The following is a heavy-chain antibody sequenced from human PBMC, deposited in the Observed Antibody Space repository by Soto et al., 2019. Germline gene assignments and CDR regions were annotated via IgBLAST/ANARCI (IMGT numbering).Heavy chain of an antibody. CDR1: GGSTSSYY. J-gene: IGHJ5*02. V-gene: IGHV4-59*08. CDR3: ARQVIPYYYGSGTRGWFDP. CDR2: IYYSGST. D-gene: IGHD3-10*01. Sequence: TSETLSLTCTVSGGSTSSYYWSWIRQPPGKGLEWIGYIYYSGSTNYNPSLKSRVTISVDTSKNQFSLKLSSVTAADTAVYYCARQVIPYYYGSGTRGWFDPWGQGTLVTVSS.